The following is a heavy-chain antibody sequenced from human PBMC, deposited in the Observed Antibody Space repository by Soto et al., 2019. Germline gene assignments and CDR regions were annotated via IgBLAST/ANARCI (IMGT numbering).Heavy chain of an antibody. V-gene: IGHV3-30*18. CDR3: AKGGKPWYYDFWSGYSYYYYYMDV. J-gene: IGHJ6*03. CDR1: GFTFSSYG. Sequence: GGSLRLSCAASGFTFSSYGMHWVRQAPGKGLEWVAVISYDGSNKYYADSVKGRFTISRDNSKNTLYLQMNSLRAEDTAVYYCAKGGKPWYYDFWSGYSYYYYYMDVWGKGTTVTVSS. D-gene: IGHD3-3*01. CDR2: ISYDGSNK.